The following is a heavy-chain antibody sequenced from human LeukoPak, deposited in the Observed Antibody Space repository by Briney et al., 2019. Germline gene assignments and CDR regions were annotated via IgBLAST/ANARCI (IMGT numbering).Heavy chain of an antibody. J-gene: IGHJ5*02. V-gene: IGHV4-38-2*02. CDR3: VRGPLLWFAELRFDP. CDR2: MYHSGTT. CDR1: GYTISSGYY. Sequence: SETLSLTCTVSGYTISSGYYWGWIRQPPGKGLEWIGSMYHSGTTYYNASLKSRATISVDTSKNQIPLKMNSMTAADTAVYYCVRGPLLWFAELRFDPWGQGTLVTVSS. D-gene: IGHD3-10*01.